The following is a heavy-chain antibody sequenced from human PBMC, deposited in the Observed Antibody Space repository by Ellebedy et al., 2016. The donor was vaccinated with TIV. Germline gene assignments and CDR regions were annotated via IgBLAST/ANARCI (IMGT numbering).Heavy chain of an antibody. Sequence: GSLRLSCTVAGASISNSNDYWPWIRQPPGKGLEWIGSIYYSGSTYYNPSLKSRVTISVDTSKNQFSLKLSSVTATDSGVYYCVRGCSVSCYYYWALDVWGQGTTVTVSS. CDR3: VRGCSVSCYYYWALDV. CDR1: GASISNSNDY. D-gene: IGHD2-15*01. J-gene: IGHJ6*02. CDR2: IYYSGST. V-gene: IGHV4-39*01.